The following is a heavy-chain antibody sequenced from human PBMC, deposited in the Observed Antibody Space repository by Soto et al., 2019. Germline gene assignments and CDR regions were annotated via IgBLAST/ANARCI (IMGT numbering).Heavy chain of an antibody. J-gene: IGHJ5*02. CDR1: GFSLSNVRMG. Sequence: SGPTLVNPTETLTLTCTVSGFSLSNVRMGVSWIRQPPGKALEWLAHIFSNDEKSYSTSLKSRLTISKDTSKSQVVLTMTNMDPVDTATYYCARGLWFDWIGWFDPWGQGALVTVSS. V-gene: IGHV2-26*01. CDR2: IFSNDEK. D-gene: IGHD3-10*01. CDR3: ARGLWFDWIGWFDP.